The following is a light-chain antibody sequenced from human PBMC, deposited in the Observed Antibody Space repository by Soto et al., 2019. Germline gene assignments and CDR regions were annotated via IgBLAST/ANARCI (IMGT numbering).Light chain of an antibody. V-gene: IGLV2-14*01. CDR1: SSDVGAYNY. J-gene: IGLJ3*02. CDR3: SSYTTSSTLV. Sequence: QSALTQPASGSGSPGQSITIACTGTSSDVGAYNYVSWYQQLPDKAPKLMIYDVTYRPSGVSNRFSGSKSGNTASLTISGLQAEDEADYFCSSYTTSSTLVFGGGTKLTVL. CDR2: DVT.